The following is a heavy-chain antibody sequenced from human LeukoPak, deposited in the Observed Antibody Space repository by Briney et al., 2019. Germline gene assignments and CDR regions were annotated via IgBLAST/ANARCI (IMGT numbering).Heavy chain of an antibody. D-gene: IGHD6-19*01. CDR2: IYTSGSN. Sequence: AETLSLTCTVSGGSISSYYWSWIRQPAGKGLEWIGRIYTSGSNNYNPSLKSRVTMSVHTSKNQFSLKLSSVTAADPAVYYCARVSGSEWLVVGANDAFDIWGQGTMVTVSS. J-gene: IGHJ3*02. CDR1: GGSISSYY. V-gene: IGHV4-4*07. CDR3: ARVSGSEWLVVGANDAFDI.